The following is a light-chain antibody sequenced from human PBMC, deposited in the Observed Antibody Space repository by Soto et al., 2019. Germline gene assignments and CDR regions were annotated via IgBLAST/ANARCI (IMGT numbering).Light chain of an antibody. Sequence: EIVLTQSPGTLSLSPGERATLSCRASQSVSSYLAWYQQKPGQAHRLLIYGASTRATGIQARFSGSGSGTEFTLTISSLQSEDFAVYYCKQYNNWPRTFGQGTKVDIK. CDR3: KQYNNWPRT. CDR1: QSVSSY. CDR2: GAS. J-gene: IGKJ1*01. V-gene: IGKV3-15*01.